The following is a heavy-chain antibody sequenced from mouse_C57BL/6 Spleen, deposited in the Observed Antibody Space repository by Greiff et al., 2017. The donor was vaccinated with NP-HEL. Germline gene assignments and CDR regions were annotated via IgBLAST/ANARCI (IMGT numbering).Heavy chain of an antibody. Sequence: QVQLQQPGAELVRPGSSVKLSCKASGYTFTSYWMHWVKQRHIQGLEWIGNIDPSDSATHYNQKFKDKATLTVDQSSSTAYMQRSSRTSEDSAVYYCARNWDEYYFDYWGQGTTLTVSS. D-gene: IGHD4-1*01. CDR3: ARNWDEYYFDY. CDR2: IDPSDSAT. J-gene: IGHJ2*01. CDR1: GYTFTSYW. V-gene: IGHV1-52*01.